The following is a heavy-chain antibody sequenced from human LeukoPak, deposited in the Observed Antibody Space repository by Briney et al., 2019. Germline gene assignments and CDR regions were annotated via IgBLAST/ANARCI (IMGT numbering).Heavy chain of an antibody. CDR3: ARRYTASPGERFDY. CDR1: GGSISNYY. J-gene: IGHJ4*02. V-gene: IGHV4-59*08. CDR2: IYSSGNT. Sequence: PETLSLTCTVSGGSISNYYWTWIRQPPRKGLEWIGYIYSSGNTNYNPSLNSRVTISLDTSKNQFSLMLRSLTAADTAVYYCARRYTASPGERFDYWGQGTLVTVSS. D-gene: IGHD2-2*02.